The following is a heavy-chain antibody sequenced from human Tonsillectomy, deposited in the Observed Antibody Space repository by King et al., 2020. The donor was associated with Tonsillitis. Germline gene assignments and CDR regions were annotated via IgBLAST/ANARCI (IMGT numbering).Heavy chain of an antibody. Sequence: QVQLVESGGGVVQPGRSLRLSCAASGFTFTSYGMHWVRQAPGKGLEWVAVVWYDGSIKYYAESVKGRFTVSRDNSKNTVSLQMNSLRAEDTAVYYCARDLGEAMDYWGQGTLVTVSS. CDR3: ARDLGEAMDY. V-gene: IGHV3-33*01. CDR1: GFTFTSYG. J-gene: IGHJ4*02. D-gene: IGHD3-16*01. CDR2: VWYDGSIK.